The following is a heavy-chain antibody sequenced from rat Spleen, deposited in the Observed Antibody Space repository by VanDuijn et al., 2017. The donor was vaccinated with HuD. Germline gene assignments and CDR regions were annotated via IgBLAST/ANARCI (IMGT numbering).Heavy chain of an antibody. CDR2: INSAGST. V-gene: IGHV3-3*01. CDR1: GYSITSSYR. Sequence: EVQLQESGPGLVKPSQSLSLTCSVTGYSITSSYRWNWIRKFPGNKLEWMGYINSAGSTNYNPSLKSRISITRDTSTNQFFLQVNSVTTEDTATYFCASLYSSYSLYYFDYWGQGVMVTVSS. J-gene: IGHJ2*01. CDR3: ASLYSSYSLYYFDY. D-gene: IGHD1-2*01.